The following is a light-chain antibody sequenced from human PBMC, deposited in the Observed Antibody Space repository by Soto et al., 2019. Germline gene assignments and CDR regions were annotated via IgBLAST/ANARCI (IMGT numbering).Light chain of an antibody. CDR2: GAS. CDR1: QSVSSNY. CDR3: QQYGNSPIT. Sequence: ETVLTQSPGTLSLSPGERATLSCRASQSVSSNYLAWYQQKPGRAPRLLIYGASSRATGIPDRFSGSGSGTDFNLTISRLEPEDFAVYDCQQYGNSPITFGQGTRLEI. V-gene: IGKV3-20*01. J-gene: IGKJ5*01.